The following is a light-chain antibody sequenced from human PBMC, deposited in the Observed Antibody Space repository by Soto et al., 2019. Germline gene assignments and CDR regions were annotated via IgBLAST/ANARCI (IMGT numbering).Light chain of an antibody. V-gene: IGLV2-14*01. CDR2: DVS. Sequence: QAVLTQPAPLSGAPGQSVALSLPGASSDVGGYNYVSLYQQHPGKAPKLILCDVSNRPSGVSDRFSGSKSGNTASLTISGLQTEDEADYYCSSYTTSSTYVFGTGTKVTVL. CDR1: SSDVGGYNY. J-gene: IGLJ1*01. CDR3: SSYTTSSTYV.